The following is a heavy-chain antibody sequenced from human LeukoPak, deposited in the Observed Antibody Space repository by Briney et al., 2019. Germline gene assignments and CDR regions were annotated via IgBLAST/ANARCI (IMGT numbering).Heavy chain of an antibody. Sequence: GGSLRLSCAASGFTFSSYEMNWVRQAPGKGLEWVSAISGSGGSTYYADSVKGRFTISRDNSKNTLYLQMNSLRAEDTAVYYCAKVGGDPYDFWSGYYFDYWGQGTLVTVSS. CDR2: ISGSGGST. V-gene: IGHV3-23*01. D-gene: IGHD3-3*01. CDR3: AKVGGDPYDFWSGYYFDY. J-gene: IGHJ4*02. CDR1: GFTFSSYE.